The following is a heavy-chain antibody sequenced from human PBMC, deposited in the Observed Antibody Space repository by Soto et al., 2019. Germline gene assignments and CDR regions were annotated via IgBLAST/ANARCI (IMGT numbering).Heavy chain of an antibody. V-gene: IGHV1-58*01. Sequence: SVKVSCKASGFTFTSSAVQWVRQARGQRLEWIGWIVVGSGNTNYAQKFQERVTITRDMSTSTAYMELSSLRSEDTAVYYCAADAVRDFWSGYYFDYWGQGTLVTVSS. CDR2: IVVGSGNT. CDR1: GFTFTSSA. J-gene: IGHJ4*02. CDR3: AADAVRDFWSGYYFDY. D-gene: IGHD3-3*01.